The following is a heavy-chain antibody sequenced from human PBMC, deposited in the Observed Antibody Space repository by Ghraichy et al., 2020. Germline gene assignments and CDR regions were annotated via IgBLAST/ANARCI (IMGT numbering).Heavy chain of an antibody. Sequence: GGSLRLSCAASGFTFSSYWMSWVRQAPGKGLAWVANIQQDGSEKYYVDSVKGRFTISRDNAKNSLYLQMNSLRAEDTAVYYCARGGYSSSWYLGTGWFDPWGQGTLVTVSS. V-gene: IGHV3-7*01. CDR3: ARGGYSSSWYLGTGWFDP. CDR1: GFTFSSYW. J-gene: IGHJ5*02. D-gene: IGHD6-13*01. CDR2: IQQDGSEK.